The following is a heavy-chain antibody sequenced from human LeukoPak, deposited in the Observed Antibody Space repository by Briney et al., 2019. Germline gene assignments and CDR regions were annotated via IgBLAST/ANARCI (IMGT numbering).Heavy chain of an antibody. Sequence: GGSLRLSCAASGFTFSSYSMNWVRQAPGKGLEWVSSISSTSNYIYYADSVKGRFTISRDNTKNSLYLQMNSLRAEDTAVYYCASYDCSGGSCSFCFDHWGQGTLVTVSS. D-gene: IGHD2-15*01. J-gene: IGHJ5*02. CDR2: ISSTSNYI. CDR3: ASYDCSGGSCSFCFDH. CDR1: GFTFSSYS. V-gene: IGHV3-21*01.